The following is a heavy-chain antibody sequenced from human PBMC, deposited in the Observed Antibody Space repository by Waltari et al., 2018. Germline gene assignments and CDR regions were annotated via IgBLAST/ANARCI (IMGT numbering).Heavy chain of an antibody. D-gene: IGHD2-15*01. CDR1: GGSISSSY. CDR2: IYGGSGST. J-gene: IGHJ4*02. V-gene: IGHV4-59*12. CDR3: ARGRMVGDFDY. Sequence: QVQLQESGPGLVKPSETLSLTCAVSGGSISSSYWSWIRQPPGKGLEWTGYIYGGSGSTSYNPSLKSRVTISTDTSKNQFSLKLSSVTAADTAVYYCARGRMVGDFDYWGQGVLVTVSS.